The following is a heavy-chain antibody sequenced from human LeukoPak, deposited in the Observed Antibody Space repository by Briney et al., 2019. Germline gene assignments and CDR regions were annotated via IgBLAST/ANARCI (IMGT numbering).Heavy chain of an antibody. CDR3: ATARNYDYIWGNYRSFDY. V-gene: IGHV1-24*01. Sequence: GASVKVSCKVSGYTFTEFSMHWVRQAPGKGLEWMGGFDPEDGETIFAQEFQGRVTMTDDTSTDTAYMELSSLRSEDTAVYYCATARNYDYIWGNYRSFDYWGQGTLVTVSS. CDR2: FDPEDGET. CDR1: GYTFTEFS. J-gene: IGHJ4*02. D-gene: IGHD3-16*02.